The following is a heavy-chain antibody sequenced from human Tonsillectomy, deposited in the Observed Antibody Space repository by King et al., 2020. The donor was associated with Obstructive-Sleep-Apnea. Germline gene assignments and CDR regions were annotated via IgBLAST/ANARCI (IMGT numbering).Heavy chain of an antibody. Sequence: QLVQSGGGVVQPGRSLRLSCAASGFTFSSYAMHWVRQAPGKGLEWVAVISYDGSNKYYADSVQGRFTISRDNSKNPLYLQMNSLRAEDTAVDYCARDQPSDIVVVVAATRGYFDYWGQGTLVTVSS. J-gene: IGHJ4*02. CDR3: ARDQPSDIVVVVAATRGYFDY. CDR2: ISYDGSNK. V-gene: IGHV3-30*04. D-gene: IGHD2-15*01. CDR1: GFTFSSYA.